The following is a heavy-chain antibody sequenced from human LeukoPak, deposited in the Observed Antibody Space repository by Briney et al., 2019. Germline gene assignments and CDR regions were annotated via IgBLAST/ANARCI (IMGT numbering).Heavy chain of an antibody. CDR3: AKDTAPGSIVGATEYFDY. Sequence: GGPLRLSCAASGFTFSSYGMHWVRQAPGKGLEWVAFIRYDGSNKYYADSVKGRFTISRDNSKNTLYLQMNSLRAEDTAVYYCAKDTAPGSIVGATEYFDYWGQGTLVTVSS. CDR1: GFTFSSYG. J-gene: IGHJ4*02. CDR2: IRYDGSNK. V-gene: IGHV3-30*02. D-gene: IGHD1-26*01.